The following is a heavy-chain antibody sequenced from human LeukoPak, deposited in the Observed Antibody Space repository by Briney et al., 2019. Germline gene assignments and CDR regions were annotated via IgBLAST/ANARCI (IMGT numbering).Heavy chain of an antibody. CDR2: IKSRTDGGTT. CDR1: GGSFSNYY. J-gene: IGHJ5*02. CDR3: TTFEWDLFDP. V-gene: IGHV3-15*01. Sequence: ETLSLTCGVYGGSFSNYYWSCIRQAPGKGLEWVGRIKSRTDGGTTDYAAPVKGRFTISRDDSKNTLYLQMNSLKTEDTAVYYCTTFEWDLFDPWGQGTLVTVSS. D-gene: IGHD1-26*01.